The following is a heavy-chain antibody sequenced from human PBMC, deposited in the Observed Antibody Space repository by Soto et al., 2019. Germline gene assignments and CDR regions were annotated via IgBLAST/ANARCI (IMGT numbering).Heavy chain of an antibody. CDR1: GYTLTIYY. V-gene: IGHV1-46*01. CDR2: INPSGGIT. CDR3: ARGISTTRYYYYYGMDV. D-gene: IGHD2-2*01. Sequence: ASVKVSFKASGYTLTIYYLHCVRQAPGQGPEWMGIINPSGGITNDAQKFQDRVTMTSDTSTSTVYMELSSLRSEDTAVYYCARGISTTRYYYYYGMDVWGQGTTVTVSS. J-gene: IGHJ6*02.